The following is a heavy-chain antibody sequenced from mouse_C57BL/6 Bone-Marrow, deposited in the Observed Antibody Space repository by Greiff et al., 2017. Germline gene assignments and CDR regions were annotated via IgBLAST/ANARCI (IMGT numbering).Heavy chain of an antibody. CDR1: GYTFTSYW. CDR2: IHPNSGST. D-gene: IGHD2-5*01. Sequence: QVQLKQPGAELVKPGASVTLSCKASGYTFTSYWMHWVKQRPGQGLEWIGMIHPNSGSTNYNEKFKSKATLTVDKSSSTAYMQLSSLTSEDSAVYYCAYYSNPYYFDYWGQGTTLTVSS. CDR3: AYYSNPYYFDY. J-gene: IGHJ2*01. V-gene: IGHV1-64*01.